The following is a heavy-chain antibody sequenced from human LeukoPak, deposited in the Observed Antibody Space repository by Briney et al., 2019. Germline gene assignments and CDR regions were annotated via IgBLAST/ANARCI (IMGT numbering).Heavy chain of an antibody. CDR3: AKDLSPRLSSQYYFDY. CDR1: GFTFSSYA. CDR2: ISGSGGST. V-gene: IGHV3-23*01. Sequence: PGGSLRLSCAASGFTFSSYAMSWVRQAPGKGLEWVSAISGSGGSTYYADSVKGRFTISRDNSKNTLYLQMNSLRAEDTAVYYCAKDLSPRLSSQYYFDYWGQGTLVTVSS. D-gene: IGHD3-16*02. J-gene: IGHJ4*02.